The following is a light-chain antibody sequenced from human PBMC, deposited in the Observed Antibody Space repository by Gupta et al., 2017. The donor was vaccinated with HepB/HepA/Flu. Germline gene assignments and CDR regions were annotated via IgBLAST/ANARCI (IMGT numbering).Light chain of an antibody. CDR1: STDVGNFNF. V-gene: IGLV2-23*02. Sequence: QSALTQPASVSGSPGQSITISCIGTSTDVGNFNFVSWYRQHPGKAPNLLIYEVTKRPSGISNRFSGSKSGNTASLTISGLQAEDEVEYYCCSYAGSNTWVFGGGTKLTVL. CDR3: CSYAGSNTWV. CDR2: EVT. J-gene: IGLJ3*02.